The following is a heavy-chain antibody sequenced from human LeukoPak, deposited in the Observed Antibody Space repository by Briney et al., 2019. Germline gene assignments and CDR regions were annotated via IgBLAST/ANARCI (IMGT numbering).Heavy chain of an antibody. V-gene: IGHV3-74*01. CDR3: ARGGYHHGFDI. D-gene: IGHD2-15*01. Sequence: GGSLRLSCAASGFTFNSYWFHWVRQAPGKGLVWVSRINSDGSDTIYADSVKGRFTISRDNAKSTVYLQMNSLKAEVTAVYYCARGGYHHGFDIWGQGTMVTVSS. J-gene: IGHJ3*02. CDR2: INSDGSDT. CDR1: GFTFNSYW.